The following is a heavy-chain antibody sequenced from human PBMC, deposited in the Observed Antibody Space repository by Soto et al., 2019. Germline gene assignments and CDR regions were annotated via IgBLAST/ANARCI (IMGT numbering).Heavy chain of an antibody. Sequence: GGSLRLSCAASGFTFRDYYMTWSRQAPGKGLEWSSYIHSSGATIYYADSVKGRFTVSRDNAKNSLYLQMNSLRAEDTAVYYCARAVNWNQFDPWGQGTLVTVSS. J-gene: IGHJ5*02. D-gene: IGHD1-1*01. V-gene: IGHV3-11*01. CDR2: IHSSGATI. CDR3: ARAVNWNQFDP. CDR1: GFTFRDYY.